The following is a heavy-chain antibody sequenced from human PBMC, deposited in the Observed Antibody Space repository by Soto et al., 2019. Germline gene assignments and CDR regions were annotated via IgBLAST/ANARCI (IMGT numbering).Heavy chain of an antibody. D-gene: IGHD5-12*01. CDR2: ISYDGSNK. CDR3: AKINVDIVATIRGRGAFDI. Sequence: GGSLRLSCAASGFTISSYAMHWVRQAPGKGLEWVAVISYDGSNKYYADSVKGRFTISRDNSKNTLYLQMNSLRAEDTAVYYCAKINVDIVATIRGRGAFDIWGQGTMVTVSS. CDR1: GFTISSYA. J-gene: IGHJ3*02. V-gene: IGHV3-30*04.